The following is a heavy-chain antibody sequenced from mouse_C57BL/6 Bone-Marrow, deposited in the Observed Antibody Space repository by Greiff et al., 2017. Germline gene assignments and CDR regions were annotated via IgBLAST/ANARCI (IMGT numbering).Heavy chain of an antibody. Sequence: QVQLQQPGAELVMPGASVKLSCKASGYTFTSYWMHWVKQRPGQGLEWIGEIDPSDSYTNYNQKFKGKSTLTVDKSSSPAYMQLSSLTSEDSAVYYCALYDYDEAWFAYWGQGTLVTVSA. D-gene: IGHD2-4*01. CDR3: ALYDYDEAWFAY. J-gene: IGHJ3*01. CDR1: GYTFTSYW. V-gene: IGHV1-69*01. CDR2: IDPSDSYT.